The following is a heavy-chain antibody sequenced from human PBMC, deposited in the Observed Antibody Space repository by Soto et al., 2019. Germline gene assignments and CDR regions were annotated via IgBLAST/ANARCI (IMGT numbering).Heavy chain of an antibody. J-gene: IGHJ4*02. D-gene: IGHD1-1*01. Sequence: GGSLRLSCAASGFSFSDYSMTWVRQTPGRGLEWVSTLTPAGTSFYADSVKGRFTISRDNSKNTVSLQMHSLRAEDTALYYCAKRATTVPTPGNYFDSWGQGTLVTVS. CDR2: LTPAGTS. CDR3: AKRATTVPTPGNYFDS. CDR1: GFSFSDYS. V-gene: IGHV3-23*01.